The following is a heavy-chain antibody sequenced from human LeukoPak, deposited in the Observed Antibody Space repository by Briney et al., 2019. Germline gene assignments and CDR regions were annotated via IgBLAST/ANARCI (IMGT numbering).Heavy chain of an antibody. CDR2: ISSSSSYI. Sequence: GGSLRLSCAASGFTFSTYAMSWVRQAPGKGLEWVSSISSSSSYIYYADSVKGRFTISRDNAKNSLYLQMNSLRAEDTAVYYCARDQSSFTGSYLVYYYYYGMDVWGQGTTVTVSS. D-gene: IGHD3-10*01. J-gene: IGHJ6*02. V-gene: IGHV3-21*01. CDR3: ARDQSSFTGSYLVYYYYYGMDV. CDR1: GFTFSTYA.